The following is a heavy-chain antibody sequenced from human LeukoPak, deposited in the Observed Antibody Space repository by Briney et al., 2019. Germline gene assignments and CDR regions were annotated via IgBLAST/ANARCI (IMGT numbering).Heavy chain of an antibody. CDR2: MNDRGTT. CDR1: GGSFSGYY. D-gene: IGHD2-15*01. J-gene: IGHJ6*02. Sequence: SETLSLNCTVSGGSFSGYYWTWIRQFPGKGLEWIGEMNDRGTTNRNPSLKSRVTISVDTSKNQFSLKLSSVTAADTAVYYCARDPRPGYCSGGSCYGYYYYGMDAWGQGTTVTVSS. V-gene: IGHV4-34*01. CDR3: ARDPRPGYCSGGSCYGYYYYGMDA.